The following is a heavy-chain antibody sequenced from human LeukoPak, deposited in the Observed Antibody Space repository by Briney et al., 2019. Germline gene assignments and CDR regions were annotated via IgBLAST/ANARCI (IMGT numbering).Heavy chain of an antibody. Sequence: SETLSLTCTVSGGSVSSGSYYWSWIRQPPGRGLEWIGYIYYTGSTNNNPSLKSRVTISLDTSKNQFSLRLSSVTAADTAVYYCARDRRCSDGNRQLSSHYGMDVWGQGATVTVSS. V-gene: IGHV4-61*01. D-gene: IGHD2-15*01. J-gene: IGHJ6*02. CDR2: IYYTGST. CDR1: GGSVSSGSYY. CDR3: ARDRRCSDGNRQLSSHYGMDV.